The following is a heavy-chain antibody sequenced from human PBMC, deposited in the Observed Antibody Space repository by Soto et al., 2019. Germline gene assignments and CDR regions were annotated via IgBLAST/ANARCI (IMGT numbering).Heavy chain of an antibody. CDR1: GFSVSNNY. J-gene: IGHJ4*02. D-gene: IGHD2-2*01. Sequence: GGSLRLSCAASGFSVSNNYMSWVRQAPGKGLEWVPVIYTGGTTHYADSVKGRFTISRDNSKNTVYLQMNSLRAEDTAVYYCAREGYCGTITSCSFFHHWGQGTQVTVSS. CDR2: IYTGGTT. CDR3: AREGYCGTITSCSFFHH. V-gene: IGHV3-53*01.